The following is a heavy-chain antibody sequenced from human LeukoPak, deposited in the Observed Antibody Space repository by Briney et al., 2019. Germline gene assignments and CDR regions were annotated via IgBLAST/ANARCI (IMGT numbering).Heavy chain of an antibody. Sequence: GASVKVSCKASGYTFTGYYMHWVRQAPGQGLEWMGWINPNSGGTNYAQTVLGRDSMTRDTSISKDCLELSRLSAADTRVYYCARDRRKAAGAPLDYWGQGTLVTVSS. CDR2: INPNSGGT. CDR3: ARDRRKAAGAPLDY. J-gene: IGHJ4*02. V-gene: IGHV1-2*02. CDR1: GYTFTGYY. D-gene: IGHD6-13*01.